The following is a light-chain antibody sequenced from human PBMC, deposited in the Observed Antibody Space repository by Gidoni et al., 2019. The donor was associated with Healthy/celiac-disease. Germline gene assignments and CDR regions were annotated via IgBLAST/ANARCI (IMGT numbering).Light chain of an antibody. CDR1: QSISSY. J-gene: IGKJ4*01. CDR3: QQSYSTLPLT. CDR2: AAS. V-gene: IGKV1-39*01. Sequence: DIQMTQSPSSLSASVGDRVTITCRASQSISSYLNWYQQKPGKAHKLLIYAASSLQSGVPSRFSGSGSGTDFTLTISSLQPEDFATYYCQQSYSTLPLTFGGXTKVEIK.